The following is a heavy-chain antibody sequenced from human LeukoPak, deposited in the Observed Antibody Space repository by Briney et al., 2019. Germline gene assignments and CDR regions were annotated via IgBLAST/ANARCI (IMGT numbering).Heavy chain of an antibody. CDR1: GFTFSNYW. Sequence: GGSLRLSCEVSGFTFSNYWMTWVRQAPGKGLEWVANIKGEGSEKYYVDSVKGRFTISRDNAKNSLYLQMNSLRAEDTAVYYCARKKVVPAAHDAFDIWGQGTMVTVSS. CDR2: IKGEGSEK. CDR3: ARKKVVPAAHDAFDI. V-gene: IGHV3-7*01. J-gene: IGHJ3*02. D-gene: IGHD2-2*01.